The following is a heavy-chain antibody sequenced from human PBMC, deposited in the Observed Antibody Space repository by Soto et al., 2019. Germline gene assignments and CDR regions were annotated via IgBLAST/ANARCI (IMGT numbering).Heavy chain of an antibody. J-gene: IGHJ6*02. Sequence: LSLTCAVSGGSISSSHWWGWVRQAPGKGLEWIGEIYHSGSTNYNPSLKSRITMSVDKSKNQFSVNLSSVTAADTAVYYCVRDADETAIVPAPWLVWGRGTMVTVSS. CDR1: GGSISSSHW. D-gene: IGHD2-21*02. CDR2: IYHSGST. V-gene: IGHV4-4*02. CDR3: VRDADETAIVPAPWLV.